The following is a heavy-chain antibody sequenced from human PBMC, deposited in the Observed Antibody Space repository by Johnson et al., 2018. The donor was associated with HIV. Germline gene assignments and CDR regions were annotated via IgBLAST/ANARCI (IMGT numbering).Heavy chain of an antibody. CDR1: GFTFSDYY. V-gene: IGHV3-11*04. CDR2: ISSGGNSI. D-gene: IGHD5-12*01. J-gene: IGHJ3*02. Sequence: QVQLVESGGGLVKAGGSLRLSCAASGFTFSDYYMSWIRQAPGTGLEWVSYISSGGNSIYYADSVNGRFTISRDNAKNSLSLQRNSLTAEATAVYYCARLVATKDYAFDIWGQGTLVTVSS. CDR3: ARLVATKDYAFDI.